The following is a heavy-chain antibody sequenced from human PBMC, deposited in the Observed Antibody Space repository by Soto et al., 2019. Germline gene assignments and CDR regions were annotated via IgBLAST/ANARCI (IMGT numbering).Heavy chain of an antibody. J-gene: IGHJ4*02. D-gene: IGHD6-13*01. CDR2: ISANNGDT. CDR1: VYTFTSYG. CDR3: ARDRGAAAVTHPDQLGY. Sequence: QVQLAQSGAEVKKPGDAVKVSCKASVYTFTSYGISWVRQAPGPGLDWMGWISANNGDTNYAQMLQGRVTMTTDTSTSTSDMEVRSLRSDDRAGVDCARDRGAAAVTHPDQLGYWGQGTLVTLSS. V-gene: IGHV1-18*01.